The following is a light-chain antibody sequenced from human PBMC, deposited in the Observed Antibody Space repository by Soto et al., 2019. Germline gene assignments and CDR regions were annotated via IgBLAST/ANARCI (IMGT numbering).Light chain of an antibody. Sequence: EIVLTQSPGTLSLSPGERATLSCRASQSVSDMYLAWYQHKPGQAPRLLIYASNRATGIPDRFSGSGSGTDFTLTINILDPEDFAVYYCQHYGTSALFGPGTKVEIK. J-gene: IGKJ3*01. V-gene: IGKV3-20*01. CDR3: QHYGTSAL. CDR1: QSVSDMY. CDR2: AS.